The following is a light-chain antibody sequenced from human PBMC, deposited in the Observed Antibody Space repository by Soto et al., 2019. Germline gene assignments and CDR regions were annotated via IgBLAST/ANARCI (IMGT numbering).Light chain of an antibody. V-gene: IGKV1-5*01. CDR3: QEYTSFTWT. CDR2: RAS. J-gene: IGKJ1*01. CDR1: ESISNW. Sequence: DIEMTQSPPSLSAFVGDRVTLTCRASESISNWLAWHQQKPGMAPKLLISRASLLETGVPSRFSGSGSGTDFTLTISSLQPDDFATYYCQEYTSFTWTFGQGTKVEIK.